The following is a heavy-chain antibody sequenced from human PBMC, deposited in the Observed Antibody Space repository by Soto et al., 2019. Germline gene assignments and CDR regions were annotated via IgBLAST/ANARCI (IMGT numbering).Heavy chain of an antibody. V-gene: IGHV2-5*01. D-gene: IGHD6-6*01. CDR2: IYWSGDE. CDR3: ARGLATLPVFAFDI. Sequence: QGTLKESGPTLVKPTQTLTLTCSFSGFSLSTSGVGVGWIRQSPGKALEWLALIYWSGDEHYRPSLKSRLSITKDTSKNHVVLIMTDMDPVDTATYCCARGLATLPVFAFDIWGQGTMVTFSS. J-gene: IGHJ3*02. CDR1: GFSLSTSGVG.